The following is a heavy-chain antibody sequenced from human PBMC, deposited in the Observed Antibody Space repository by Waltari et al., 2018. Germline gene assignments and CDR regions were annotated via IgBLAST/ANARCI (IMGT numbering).Heavy chain of an antibody. CDR2: IIPIFGTA. CDR3: ASHLNSGSYRTYYYYMDV. J-gene: IGHJ6*03. Sequence: QVQLVQSGAEVQKPGSSVKVPCKASGGPFSSEAICWVRQAPVQGLEWMGGIIPIFGTANYAQKFQGRVTITADESTSTAYMELSSLRSEDTAVYYCASHLNSGSYRTYYYYMDVWGKGTTVTVSS. CDR1: GGPFSSEA. D-gene: IGHD1-26*01. V-gene: IGHV1-69*01.